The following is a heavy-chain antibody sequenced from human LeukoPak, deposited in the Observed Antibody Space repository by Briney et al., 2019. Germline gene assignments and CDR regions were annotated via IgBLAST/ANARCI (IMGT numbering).Heavy chain of an antibody. J-gene: IGHJ4*03. CDR3: ARDKGVVVTAIGYFDY. V-gene: IGHV3-33*01. D-gene: IGHD2-21*02. Sequence: GRSLRLSCAASGFTFSSYGMHWVRQAPGKGLEWVAVIWYGGSNKYYADSVKGRFTISRDNSKNTLYLQMNSLRAEDTAVYYCARDKGVVVTAIGYFDYWGQGTLVTVSS. CDR2: IWYGGSNK. CDR1: GFTFSSYG.